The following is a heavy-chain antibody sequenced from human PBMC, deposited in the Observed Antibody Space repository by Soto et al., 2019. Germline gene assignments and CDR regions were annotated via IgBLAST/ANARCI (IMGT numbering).Heavy chain of an antibody. CDR1: GGSISSYY. J-gene: IGHJ6*03. Sequence: SETLSLTCTVSGGSISSYYWSWIRQPPGKGLEWIGYIYYSGSTNYNPSLKSRVTISVDTSKNQFSLKLSPVTAADTAVYYWAISTFFAGDYYYYMDVGGKGPPAPVPS. V-gene: IGHV4-59*01. CDR3: AISTFFAGDYYYYMDV. CDR2: IYYSGST. D-gene: IGHD3-3*01.